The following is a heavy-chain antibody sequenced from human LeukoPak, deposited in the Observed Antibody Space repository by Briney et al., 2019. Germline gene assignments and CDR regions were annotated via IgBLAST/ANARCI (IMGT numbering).Heavy chain of an antibody. CDR1: GFTFSSYA. CDR2: ISYDGSNK. Sequence: PGGSLRLSCAASGFTFSSYAMSWVRQAPGKGLEWVAVISYDGSNKYYADSVKGRFTISRDNSKNTLYLQMNSLRAEDTAVYYCASPPHSGYDSWGQGTLVTVSS. J-gene: IGHJ4*02. CDR3: ASPPHSGYDS. V-gene: IGHV3-30*04. D-gene: IGHD5-12*01.